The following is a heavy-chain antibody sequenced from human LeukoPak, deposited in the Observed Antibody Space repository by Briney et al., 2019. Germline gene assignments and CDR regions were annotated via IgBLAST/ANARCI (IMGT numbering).Heavy chain of an antibody. CDR1: GFTFSSYS. Sequence: GGSLRLSCAASGFTFSSYSMNWVRQAPGKGLEWVSSIRSSSSYIYYADSVKGRFTISRDNAKNSLYLQMNSLGAEDTAVYYCARVSYDILTGYSYIDYWGQGTLVTASS. D-gene: IGHD3-9*01. CDR3: ARVSYDILTGYSYIDY. J-gene: IGHJ4*02. V-gene: IGHV3-21*01. CDR2: IRSSSSYI.